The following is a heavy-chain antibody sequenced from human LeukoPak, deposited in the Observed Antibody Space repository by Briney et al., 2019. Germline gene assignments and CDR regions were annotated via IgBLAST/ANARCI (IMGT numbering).Heavy chain of an antibody. J-gene: IGHJ4*02. CDR3: AGGGGFLTDC. V-gene: IGHV3-7*03. CDR2: IKEDGSQK. CDR1: GFTFNTYW. Sequence: GGSLRLSCAASGFTFNTYWMSWVRQTPGKGLEWVANIKEDGSQKNYVDSVRGRFTISRDNAKNSLYLQMNSLRVEDTAIYYCAGGGGFLTDCWGQGTLVTVSS. D-gene: IGHD3-10*01.